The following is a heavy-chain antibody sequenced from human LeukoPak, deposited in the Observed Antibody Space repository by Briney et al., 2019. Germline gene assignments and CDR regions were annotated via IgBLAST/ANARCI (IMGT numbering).Heavy chain of an antibody. CDR3: ARVPSGVVEPPTRGDYFDF. D-gene: IGHD2-2*01. J-gene: IGHJ4*02. CDR1: GGSFSGYY. CDR2: INPSGRT. V-gene: IGHV4-34*01. Sequence: SETLSLTSAVYGGSFSGYYWCWIRQPPGEGLEWIGEINPSGRTNYTPSLKSRVTISVDTSKNQFSLKWSSVTAADTAVYYCARVPSGVVEPPTRGDYFDFWGQGTLVTVSS.